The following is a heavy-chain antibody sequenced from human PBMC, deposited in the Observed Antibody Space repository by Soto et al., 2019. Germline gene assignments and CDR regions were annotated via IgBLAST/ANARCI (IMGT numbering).Heavy chain of an antibody. J-gene: IGHJ4*02. Sequence: QVQLVESGGGVVQPGRSLRLSCAASGFTFSNYAMHWVRLAPGKGLECLAVVSYDGSNEDFADSVKGRFTISRDNSKNTLTLQMHSLSAHDTALYYCAMPTGNNRGWFAIFDYWGQGTVVTVSS. V-gene: IGHV3-30*03. CDR1: GFTFSNYA. CDR3: AMPTGNNRGWFAIFDY. D-gene: IGHD6-19*01. CDR2: VSYDGSNE.